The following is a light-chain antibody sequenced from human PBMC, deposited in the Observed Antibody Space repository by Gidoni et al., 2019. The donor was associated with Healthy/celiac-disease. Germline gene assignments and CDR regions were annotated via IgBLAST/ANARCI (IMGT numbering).Light chain of an antibody. V-gene: IGKV1-39*01. Sequence: DIQMTHSPSSLSASVGDRVTITCRASQSISSYLNWYQQKPGKAPELPIYAASSLQSGVPSRFSGSGSGTDFTLTSSSLQPEDFATYYCQQSYSTPLTFGPGTKVDIK. CDR1: QSISSY. J-gene: IGKJ3*01. CDR2: AAS. CDR3: QQSYSTPLT.